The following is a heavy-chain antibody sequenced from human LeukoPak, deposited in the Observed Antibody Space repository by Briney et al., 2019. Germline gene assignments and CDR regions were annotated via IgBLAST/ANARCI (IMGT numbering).Heavy chain of an antibody. CDR2: INTDGSST. D-gene: IGHD5-12*01. CDR3: ARVASYYYYMDV. V-gene: IGHV3-74*01. CDR1: GFTFSSYW. Sequence: GGSLRLSCAASGFTFSSYWMHWVRQAPGKGLVWVSRINTDGSSTSYADSVKGRFTISRDNAKNTLYLQMNSLRAEDTAVYYCARVASYYYYMDVWGKGTTVTVSS. J-gene: IGHJ6*03.